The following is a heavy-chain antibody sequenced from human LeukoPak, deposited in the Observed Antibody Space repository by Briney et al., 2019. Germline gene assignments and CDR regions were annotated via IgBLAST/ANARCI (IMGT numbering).Heavy chain of an antibody. D-gene: IGHD6-6*01. CDR1: GYTFTNYY. CDR3: AREGPYSDSSRSRFDY. V-gene: IGHV1-46*01. CDR2: INPSGGST. Sequence: ASVKVSCKASGYTFTNYYIHWERQAPGQGLEWTGIINPSGGSTSYAQKFQGRVTMTRDTSTSTVYMELSSLRSEDTAVYYCAREGPYSDSSRSRFDYWGQGTLVTVSS. J-gene: IGHJ4*02.